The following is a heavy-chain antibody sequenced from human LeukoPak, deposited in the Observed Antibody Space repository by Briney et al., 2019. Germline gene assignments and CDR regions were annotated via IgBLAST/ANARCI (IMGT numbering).Heavy chain of an antibody. CDR2: IYSGGSR. CDR3: ARAGGIAAAGFVDV. CDR1: GFTVSSNY. Sequence: PGGFLRLSCAASGFTVSSNYMSWVRQAPGKGLEWVSVIYSGGSRYYADSVKGRFTISRDNSKNTLYLQMNSLRAEDTAVYYCARAGGIAAAGFVDVWGKGTTVTVSS. D-gene: IGHD6-25*01. J-gene: IGHJ6*04. V-gene: IGHV3-53*01.